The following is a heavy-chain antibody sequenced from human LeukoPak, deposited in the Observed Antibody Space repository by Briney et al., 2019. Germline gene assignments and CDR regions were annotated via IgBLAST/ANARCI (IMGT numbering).Heavy chain of an antibody. D-gene: IGHD4-17*01. CDR3: AHGTVRFDP. CDR1: GGSISSYY. J-gene: IGHJ5*02. CDR2: IYYSGST. Sequence: SETLSLTCTVSGGSISSYYWSWIRQPPGKGLEWIGYIYYSGSTNYNPSLRSRVTISVDTSKNQFSLKLSSVTAADTAVYYCAHGTVRFDPWGQGTLVTVSS. V-gene: IGHV4-59*01.